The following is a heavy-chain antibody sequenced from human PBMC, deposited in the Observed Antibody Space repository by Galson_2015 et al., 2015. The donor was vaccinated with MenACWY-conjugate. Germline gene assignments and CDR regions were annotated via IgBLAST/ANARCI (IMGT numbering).Heavy chain of an antibody. Sequence: SLRLSCAASGLTLSDYYMRWIRQAPGKGLEWVSCISSSGRYTNYADSVKGRFTISRDNAKSSLYLQMNSLSVEDTAVYYCARERGAVTGDYFDNWDQGTLVTVSS. CDR1: GLTLSDYY. D-gene: IGHD4-17*01. CDR2: ISSSGRYT. CDR3: ARERGAVTGDYFDN. V-gene: IGHV3-11*05. J-gene: IGHJ4*02.